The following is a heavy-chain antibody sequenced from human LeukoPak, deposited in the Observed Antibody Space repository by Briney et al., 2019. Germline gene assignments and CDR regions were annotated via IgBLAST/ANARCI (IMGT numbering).Heavy chain of an antibody. CDR1: GGSISSSSYY. J-gene: IGHJ3*02. CDR3: ARERYSYGRDAFDI. Sequence: PSETLSLTCTVSGGSISSSSYYWGWIRQPPGKGLEWIGSIYYSGSTYYNPSLKSRVTISVDTSKNQFSLKLSSVTAADTAVYYCARERYSYGRDAFDIWGQGTMVTVSS. V-gene: IGHV4-39*02. CDR2: IYYSGST. D-gene: IGHD5-18*01.